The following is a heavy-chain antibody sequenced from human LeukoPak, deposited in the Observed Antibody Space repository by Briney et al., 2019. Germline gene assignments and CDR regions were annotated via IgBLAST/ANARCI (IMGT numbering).Heavy chain of an antibody. V-gene: IGHV4-34*01. D-gene: IGHD3-16*01. CDR3: ARGRRGSLSFDY. Sequence: SETLSLTCAVYGGSFSGYYWSWIRQPPGKGLEWIGEINHSGSTNYNPSLKSRVTISVDTPKNQFSLKLSSVTAADTAVYYCARGRRGSLSFDYWGQGTLVTVSS. J-gene: IGHJ4*02. CDR2: INHSGST. CDR1: GGSFSGYY.